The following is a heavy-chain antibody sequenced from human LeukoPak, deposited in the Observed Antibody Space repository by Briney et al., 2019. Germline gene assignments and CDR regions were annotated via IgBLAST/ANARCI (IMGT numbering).Heavy chain of an antibody. J-gene: IGHJ4*02. CDR1: GYTFTGYY. V-gene: IGHV1-69*04. Sequence: GASVKVSCKASGYTFTGYYMHWVRQAPGQGLEWMGRIIPILGIANYAQKFQGRVTITADKSTSTAYMELSSPRSEDTAVYYCARDEAYCGGDCYSLYYWGQGTLVTVSS. CDR2: IIPILGIA. D-gene: IGHD2-21*02. CDR3: ARDEAYCGGDCYSLYY.